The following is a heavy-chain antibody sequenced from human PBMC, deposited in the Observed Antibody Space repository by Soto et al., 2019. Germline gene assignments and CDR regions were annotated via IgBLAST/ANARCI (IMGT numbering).Heavy chain of an antibody. CDR2: IYYSGST. CDR1: GGSISSGDYY. V-gene: IGHV4-30-4*01. CDR3: AREITGTTFDY. J-gene: IGHJ4*02. D-gene: IGHD1-7*01. Sequence: PSETLSLTCTVSGGSISSGDYYWSWIRQPPGKGLEWIGYIYYSGSTYYNPSLKSRVTISVDTSKNQFSLKLSSVTAADTAVYYCAREITGTTFDYWGQGTLVTVSS.